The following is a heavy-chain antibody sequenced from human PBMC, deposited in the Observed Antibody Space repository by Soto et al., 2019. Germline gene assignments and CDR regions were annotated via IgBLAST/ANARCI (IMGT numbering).Heavy chain of an antibody. D-gene: IGHD2-15*01. Sequence: SGPTLVNPTQTLTLACTFSGFSLSTSGMCVSWIRQPPGKALEWLALIDWDDDKYYSTSLKTRLTISKDTSKNQVVLTMTNMDPVDTATYYCARSSGGSCYEPRFDYWGQGTLVTVSS. CDR2: IDWDDDK. CDR1: GFSLSTSGMC. J-gene: IGHJ4*02. V-gene: IGHV2-70*01. CDR3: ARSSGGSCYEPRFDY.